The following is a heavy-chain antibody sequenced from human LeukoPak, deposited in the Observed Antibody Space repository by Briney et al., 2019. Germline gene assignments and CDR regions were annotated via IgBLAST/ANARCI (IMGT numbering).Heavy chain of an antibody. V-gene: IGHV1-2*02. CDR3: ARERPGIAVAGTGFAY. Sequence: GASVKVSCKASGYIFTGYYMHWVRQAPGQGLEWMGGINPKSGGTNYAQKFQGRVTMTRDTSISTAYMELSRLTSDDTAVYYCARERPGIAVAGTGFAYWGQGTLVTVSS. CDR2: INPKSGGT. CDR1: GYIFTGYY. D-gene: IGHD6-19*01. J-gene: IGHJ4*02.